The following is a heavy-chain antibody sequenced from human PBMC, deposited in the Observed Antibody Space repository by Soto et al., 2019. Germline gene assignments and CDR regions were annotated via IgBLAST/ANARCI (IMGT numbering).Heavy chain of an antibody. CDR3: AKEDVGGYYYSGL. Sequence: GGSLRLSCAASGFTVSSNYMSWVRQAPGKGLEWVSSISGSGGSTHYADSVKGRFTISRDNSKNTLYLQMNSLRAEDTAVYYCAKEDVGGYYYSGLWGQGTLVTVSS. CDR2: ISGSGGST. CDR1: GFTVSSNY. V-gene: IGHV3-23*01. J-gene: IGHJ4*02. D-gene: IGHD1-26*01.